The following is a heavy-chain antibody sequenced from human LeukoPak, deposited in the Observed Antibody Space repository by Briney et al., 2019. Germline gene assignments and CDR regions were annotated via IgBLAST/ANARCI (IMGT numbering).Heavy chain of an antibody. CDR2: IYTSGST. V-gene: IGHV4-61*02. J-gene: IGHJ3*02. CDR3: AREAGGDDAFDI. D-gene: IGHD2-21*02. CDR1: GYSISSGSYY. Sequence: KPSETLSLTCTVSGYSISSGSYYWSWIRQPAGKGLEWIGRIYTSGSTNYNPSLKSRVTISVDTSKNQFSLKLSSVTAADTAVYYCAREAGGDDAFDIWGQGTMVTVSS.